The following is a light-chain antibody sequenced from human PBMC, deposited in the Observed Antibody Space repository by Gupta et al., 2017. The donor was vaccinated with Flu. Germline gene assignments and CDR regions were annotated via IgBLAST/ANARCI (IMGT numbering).Light chain of an antibody. Sequence: PSTLSASVGDRVTITCRASQSIRNWLAWYQQKPGKAPNLLIYKASRVESGVPSRFSGSGSGTEFTLTISSRQPEDSATYYCQHEDNYLETFGQGTKMEIK. CDR3: QHEDNYLET. J-gene: IGKJ2*01. CDR1: QSIRNW. V-gene: IGKV1-5*03. CDR2: KAS.